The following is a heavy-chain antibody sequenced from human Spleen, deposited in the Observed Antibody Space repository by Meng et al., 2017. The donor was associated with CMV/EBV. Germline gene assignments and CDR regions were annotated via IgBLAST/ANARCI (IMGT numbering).Heavy chain of an antibody. V-gene: IGHV4-59*01. Sequence: SETLSLTCSVSGGSIRSYYWSWIRQPPGKGLEWIGYIYYSGSTNYNPSLNSRVTMSVDTSKNQFSLKLTSVTAADTATYFCARGRGDDLWSGFYYYFDNWGQGALVTVS. D-gene: IGHD3-3*01. CDR2: IYYSGST. CDR3: ARGRGDDLWSGFYYYFDN. CDR1: GGSIRSYY. J-gene: IGHJ4*02.